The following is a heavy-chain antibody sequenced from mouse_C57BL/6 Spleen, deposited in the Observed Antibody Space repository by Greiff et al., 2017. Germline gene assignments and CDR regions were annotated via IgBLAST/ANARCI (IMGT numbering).Heavy chain of an antibody. CDR2: IHPNSGST. CDR1: GYTFTSYW. D-gene: IGHD1-1*01. V-gene: IGHV1-64*01. J-gene: IGHJ2*01. Sequence: QVQLQQPGAELVKPGASVKLSCKASGYTFTSYWMHWVKQRPGQGLEWIGMIHPNSGSTNYNEKFKNKDTLTVDKSSSTAYMQLSSLTSEDSAVSDCARSDYYGSTYYFDYWGKGTTLTVSS. CDR3: ARSDYYGSTYYFDY.